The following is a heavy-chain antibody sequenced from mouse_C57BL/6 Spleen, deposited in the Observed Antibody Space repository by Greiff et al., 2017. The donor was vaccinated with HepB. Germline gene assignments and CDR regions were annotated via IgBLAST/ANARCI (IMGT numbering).Heavy chain of an antibody. CDR1: GYTFTSYW. J-gene: IGHJ1*03. CDR3: AREANSYWYFDV. Sequence: QVQLKQSGTELVKPGASVKLSCKASGYTFTSYWMHWVKQRPGQGLEWIGNINPSNGGTNYNEKFKSKATLTVDKSSSTAYMQLSSLTSEDSAVYYCAREANSYWYFDVWGTGTTVTVSS. CDR2: INPSNGGT. V-gene: IGHV1-53*01.